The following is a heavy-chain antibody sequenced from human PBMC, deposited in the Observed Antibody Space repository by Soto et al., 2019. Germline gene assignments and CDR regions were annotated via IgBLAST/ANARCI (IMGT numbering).Heavy chain of an antibody. CDR3: ARHPGYCSGSSCYGYYTMDV. V-gene: IGHV4-39*01. D-gene: IGHD2-2*01. CDR1: GGSLTRWCYS. J-gene: IGHJ6*02. Sequence: SGTPSPTRLVSGGSLTRWCYSLAWIPPPPGEGAGWIGTMYYGVNTYYNPSLESRVTISVDTPKNQFSLELSSVTAADTAVYSCARHPGYCSGSSCYGYYTMDVWGQGTTVTVSS. CDR2: MYYGVNT.